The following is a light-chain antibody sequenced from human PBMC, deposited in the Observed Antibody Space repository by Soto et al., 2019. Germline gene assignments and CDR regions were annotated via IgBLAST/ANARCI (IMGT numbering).Light chain of an antibody. CDR2: GAS. CDR3: QQYANWPQLT. CDR1: QSVGGD. J-gene: IGKJ4*01. V-gene: IGKV3-15*01. Sequence: IVMTQSPATLSVSPGXIATLSCRASQSVGGDLAWYQRIPGQAPRLLNYGASSRAPGIPARFSGSGYGTEFTLTISSLQSEDIAVYYCQQYANWPQLTFGGGIKVDIK.